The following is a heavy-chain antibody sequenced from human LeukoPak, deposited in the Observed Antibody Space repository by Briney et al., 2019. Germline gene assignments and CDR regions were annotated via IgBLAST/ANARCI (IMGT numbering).Heavy chain of an antibody. CDR3: AREGVGCSSTSCSRPFDY. Sequence: ASVKVSCKASGYTFTGYYMHWVRQAPGQGLEWMGWINPNSGGTNYAQKFQGRVTMTRDTSISTAYMELSRLRSDDTAVYYCAREGVGCSSTSCSRPFDYWGQGTLVTVSS. J-gene: IGHJ4*02. V-gene: IGHV1-2*02. D-gene: IGHD2-2*01. CDR2: INPNSGGT. CDR1: GYTFTGYY.